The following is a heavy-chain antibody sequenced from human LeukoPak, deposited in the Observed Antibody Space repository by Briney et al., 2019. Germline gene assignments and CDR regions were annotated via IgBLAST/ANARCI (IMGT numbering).Heavy chain of an antibody. CDR3: ARVNGSGRYPSDY. D-gene: IGHD3-10*01. J-gene: IGHJ4*02. V-gene: IGHV3-48*02. CDR1: GSTFSSYS. CDR2: ISSSSSTI. Sequence: GGSLRLSCAASGSTFSSYSMNWVRQAPGKGLEWVSYISSSSSTIYYADSVKGRFTISGDNAKNSLYLQMNSLRDEDTAVYYCARVNGSGRYPSDYWGQGTLVTVSS.